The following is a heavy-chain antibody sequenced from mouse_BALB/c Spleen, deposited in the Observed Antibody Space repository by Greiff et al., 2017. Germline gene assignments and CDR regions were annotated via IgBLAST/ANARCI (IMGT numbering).Heavy chain of an antibody. CDR3: AREDTLYFDY. CDR2: ISSGGST. J-gene: IGHJ2*01. CDR1: GFTFSSYA. D-gene: IGHD5-1-1*01. V-gene: IGHV5-6-5*01. Sequence: DVKLVESGGGLVKPGGSLKLSCAASGFTFSSYAMSWVRQTPEKRLEWVASISSGGSTYYPDSVKGRFTISRDNARNILYLQMSSLRSEDTAMYYCAREDTLYFDYWGQGTTLTVSS.